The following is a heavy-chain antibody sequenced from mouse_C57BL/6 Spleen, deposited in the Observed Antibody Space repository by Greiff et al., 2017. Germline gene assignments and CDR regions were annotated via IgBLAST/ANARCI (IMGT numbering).Heavy chain of an antibody. Sequence: EVQLQQSGPELVKPGASVKISCKASGYTFTDYYMNWVKQSHGKSLEWIGDINPNNGGTSYNQKFKGKATVTVDKSSSTAYMELRSLTSEVSAVYYCAYYYGSSYWGQGTSLTVSS. J-gene: IGHJ2*02. CDR3: AYYYGSSY. V-gene: IGHV1-26*01. CDR1: GYTFTDYY. CDR2: INPNNGGT. D-gene: IGHD1-1*01.